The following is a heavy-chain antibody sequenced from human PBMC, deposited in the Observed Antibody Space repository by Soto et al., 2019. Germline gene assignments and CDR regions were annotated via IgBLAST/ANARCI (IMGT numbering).Heavy chain of an antibody. Sequence: EVQLLESGGGLVQPGGSLRLSCAASGFTFSSYAMSWVRQAPGKGLEWVSAISGSGGSTYYADSVKGRFTISRDNSKNTLYLQMNSLRAEDTAVYYCASLRGYSYGMDAFDIWCQGTMVTVSS. V-gene: IGHV3-23*01. CDR1: GFTFSSYA. CDR3: ASLRGYSYGMDAFDI. J-gene: IGHJ3*02. D-gene: IGHD5-18*01. CDR2: ISGSGGST.